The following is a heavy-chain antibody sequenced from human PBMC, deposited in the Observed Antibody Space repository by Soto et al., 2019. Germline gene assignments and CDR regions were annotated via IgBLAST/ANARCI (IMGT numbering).Heavy chain of an antibody. J-gene: IGHJ4*02. V-gene: IGHV3-21*01. CDR2: ISSSSSYI. D-gene: IGHD3-22*01. CDR3: ARHINYDSGAFQCDFDY. Sequence: PGGSLRLSCAASGFTFSSYAMSWVRQAPGKGLEWVSSISSSSSYIYYADSVKGRFTISRDNAKNSLYLQMNSLRAEDTAVYYCARHINYDSGAFQCDFDYWGLGTPVTVSS. CDR1: GFTFSSYA.